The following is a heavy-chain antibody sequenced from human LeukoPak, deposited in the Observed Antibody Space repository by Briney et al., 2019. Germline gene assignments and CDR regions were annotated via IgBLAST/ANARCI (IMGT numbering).Heavy chain of an antibody. D-gene: IGHD1-26*01. CDR3: ARLRVGTTVIDY. CDR1: GGSITTTTYY. J-gene: IGHJ4*02. V-gene: IGHV4-39*01. Sequence: SGTLSLTCTVSGGSITTTTYYWGWIRQPPGKGLEWIGNIYYSGVSYYNPSLKSRVTISVDTSKNQFSLKLSSVTAADTAVYYCARLRVGTTVIDYWGQGTLVTV. CDR2: IYYSGVS.